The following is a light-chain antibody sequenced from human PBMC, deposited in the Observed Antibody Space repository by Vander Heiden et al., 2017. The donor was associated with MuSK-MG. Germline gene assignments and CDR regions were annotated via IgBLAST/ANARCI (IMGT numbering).Light chain of an antibody. CDR3: SSYTSSSPYV. Sequence: QSALTQPASVSGSPGPSITISCTGTSSDVGGYNYVPWYQQHTGNAPKLMIYDVSNRPAGGANRFSGSKSGNTASLTISGRQAEDEADYYCSSYTSSSPYVFGTGTKVTVL. J-gene: IGLJ1*01. CDR2: DVS. CDR1: SSDVGGYNY. V-gene: IGLV2-14*01.